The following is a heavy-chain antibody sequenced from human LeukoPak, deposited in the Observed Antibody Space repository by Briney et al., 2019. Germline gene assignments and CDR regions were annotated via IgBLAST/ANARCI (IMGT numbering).Heavy chain of an antibody. J-gene: IGHJ4*02. Sequence: ASVTVSCRASGYTFTDYYMHWVRQAPGQGLEWVGWINPNSGGTYYAQKFQGRVTVTRDTSISIAYMELSRLRSADTAVYYCARSDTAMAYRPDYWGQGTLVTVSS. CDR1: GYTFTDYY. V-gene: IGHV1-2*02. CDR3: ARSDTAMAYRPDY. D-gene: IGHD5-18*01. CDR2: INPNSGGT.